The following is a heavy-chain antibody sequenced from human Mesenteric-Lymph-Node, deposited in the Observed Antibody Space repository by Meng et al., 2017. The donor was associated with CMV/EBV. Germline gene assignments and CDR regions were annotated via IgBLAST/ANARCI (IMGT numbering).Heavy chain of an antibody. J-gene: IGHJ6*02. D-gene: IGHD6-6*01. CDR3: ARDVASSNYYYYYGMDV. CDR1: GDSISSSSYY. Sequence: SETLSLTCTVSGDSISSSSYYWDWIRQSPGKGLEWIGSIYYSGTTYYNPSLKSRVTISVDTSKNQFSLKLSSVTAADTAVYYCARDVASSNYYYYYGMDVWGQGTTVTVSS. CDR2: IYYSGTT. V-gene: IGHV4-39*07.